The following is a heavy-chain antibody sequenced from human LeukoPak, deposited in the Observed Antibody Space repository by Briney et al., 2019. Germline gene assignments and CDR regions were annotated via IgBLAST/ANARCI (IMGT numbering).Heavy chain of an antibody. V-gene: IGHV3-30*18. CDR2: ISYDGSNK. CDR3: AKAPRSGGDYDWFDP. J-gene: IGHJ5*02. Sequence: GRSLRLSCAASGFTFSSYGMHWVRQAPGKGLEWVAVISYDGSNKYYADSVKGRFTISRDNSKNTLYLQMNSLRAEDTAVYYCAKAPRSGGDYDWFDPWGQGTLVTVSS. D-gene: IGHD4-17*01. CDR1: GFTFSSYG.